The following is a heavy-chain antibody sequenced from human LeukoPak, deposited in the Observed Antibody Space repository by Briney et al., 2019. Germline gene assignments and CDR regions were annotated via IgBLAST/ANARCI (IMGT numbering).Heavy chain of an antibody. CDR2: ISSSSSYI. Sequence: GGSLRLSCAASGFTFSSYSMTWVRQAPGKGLEWVSSISSSSSYIYYADSVKGRFTISRDNAKNSLYLQINSLRAEDTAVYYCARGVQYSYGYVYWGQGTLVTVSS. D-gene: IGHD5-18*01. V-gene: IGHV3-21*01. J-gene: IGHJ4*02. CDR1: GFTFSSYS. CDR3: ARGVQYSYGYVY.